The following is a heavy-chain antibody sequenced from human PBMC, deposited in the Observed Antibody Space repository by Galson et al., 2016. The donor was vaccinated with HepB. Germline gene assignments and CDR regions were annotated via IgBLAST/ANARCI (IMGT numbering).Heavy chain of an antibody. CDR3: AKGGRILWDAMDV. CDR2: ISGSRSYI. V-gene: IGHV3-21*01. Sequence: SLRLSCAAFGFTLSTRYNMNWVRQAPGKGLEWVASISGSRSYIIYADSVKGRFTISRDDAKNSVFLQMNSLRAEDTALYYCAKGGRILWDAMDVWGQGTTVTVSS. D-gene: IGHD2/OR15-2a*01. J-gene: IGHJ6*02. CDR1: GFTLSTRYN.